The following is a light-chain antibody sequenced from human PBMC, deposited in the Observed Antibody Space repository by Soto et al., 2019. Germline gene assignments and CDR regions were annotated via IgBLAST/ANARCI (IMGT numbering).Light chain of an antibody. J-gene: IGKJ4*01. Sequence: EIVMTQSPATLSVSPGERAILSCRASQSVSSNLAWYQQKPGQAPRLLIYGASTRATGFPARFSGSGSGTEFTLTISSLQSEDFAVYYCQQYNNRLTFGGGTRVEIK. CDR1: QSVSSN. V-gene: IGKV3-15*01. CDR2: GAS. CDR3: QQYNNRLT.